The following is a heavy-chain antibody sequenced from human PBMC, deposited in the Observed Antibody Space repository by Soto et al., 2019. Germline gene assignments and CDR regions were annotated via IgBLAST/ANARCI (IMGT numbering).Heavy chain of an antibody. J-gene: IGHJ4*02. CDR2: VHNSGRA. CDR1: GASITAYY. Sequence: QVQLQESGPGLVKPSETLSLTCAVSGASITAYYWAWVRQPPGKGLEYIGHVHNSGRADYNPSLTSRVTISVDTSRNQFSLHLNSVTPADTAVYFCARHENGGTYPLAYWGQGTLVTVSS. CDR3: ARHENGGTYPLAY. V-gene: IGHV4-59*08. D-gene: IGHD1-26*01.